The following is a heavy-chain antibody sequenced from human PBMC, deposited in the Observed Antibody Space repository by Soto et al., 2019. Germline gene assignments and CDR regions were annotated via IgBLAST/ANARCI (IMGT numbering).Heavy chain of an antibody. V-gene: IGHV4-59*01. CDR2: IYYSGST. D-gene: IGHD3-22*01. J-gene: IGHJ3*02. CDR3: ARTYDGSGPNSGGYGFDI. Sequence: SETLSLTCTVSGGSISTYYWSWIRQPPGKGLEWIAYIYYSGSTSYNPSLKSRVSISLDTSKNQFSLKLSSVTAADTAVYYCARTYDGSGPNSGGYGFDIWGQGTMVTVSS. CDR1: GGSISTYY.